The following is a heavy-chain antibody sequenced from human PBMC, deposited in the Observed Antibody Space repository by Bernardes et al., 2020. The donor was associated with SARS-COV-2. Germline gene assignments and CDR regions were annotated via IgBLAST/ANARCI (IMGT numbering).Heavy chain of an antibody. Sequence: SETLSLTCSVQGESFTDYSWNWIRQPPGKGLEWIGEITDSGKTNYNPSFENRVSISAEMSKSQFSLKLNSVTATDTAVYFCVGDSSGWFYRFDSWGQGALVTVSS. J-gene: IGHJ4*02. D-gene: IGHD6-19*01. V-gene: IGHV4-34*01. CDR3: VGDSSGWFYRFDS. CDR2: ITDSGKT. CDR1: GESFTDYS.